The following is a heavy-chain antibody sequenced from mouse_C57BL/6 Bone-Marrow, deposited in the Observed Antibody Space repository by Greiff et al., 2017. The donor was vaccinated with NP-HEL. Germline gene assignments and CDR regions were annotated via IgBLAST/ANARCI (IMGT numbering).Heavy chain of an antibody. CDR2: IAPTRGCT. V-gene: IGHV1-72*01. J-gene: IGHJ2*01. D-gene: IGHD3-3*01. Sequence: QVQLHQPGAELVKPGASVKLSCKASGYTFTSSWMPWVPQRPGRGLEWIGRIAPTRGCTKYHEKFKSKATLTVDKPSSTSYMQLSSRTSEDSAVYYCARRLGLDYWGQGTTLTVSS. CDR1: GYTFTSSW. CDR3: ARRLGLDY.